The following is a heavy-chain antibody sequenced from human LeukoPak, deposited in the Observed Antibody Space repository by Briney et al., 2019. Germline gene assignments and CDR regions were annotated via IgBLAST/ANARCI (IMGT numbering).Heavy chain of an antibody. D-gene: IGHD3-16*01. J-gene: IGHJ5*02. CDR2: IYYSGST. CDR1: GGSISSYY. Sequence: SETLSLTCTVSGGSISSYYWSWIRQPPGKGLEWIGYIYYSGSTNYNPSLKSRVTISVDTSKNQFSLKLSSVTAADTAVYYCARGREGTFGPWGQGTLVTVSS. CDR3: ARGREGTFGP. V-gene: IGHV4-59*01.